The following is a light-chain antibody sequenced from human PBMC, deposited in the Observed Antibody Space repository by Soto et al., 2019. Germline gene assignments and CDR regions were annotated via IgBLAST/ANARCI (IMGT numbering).Light chain of an antibody. CDR2: GAS. V-gene: IGKV3-20*01. J-gene: IGKJ1*01. CDR3: QVYNSSPWT. Sequence: EIVLTQSPGTLSLSPGEGATLSCWASQSVSGNFVAWYQVKPGQAPRLGVYGASTRASGFPDRFSGSGSGTDFPLTISRLYPEDFAMYYCQVYNSSPWTFGQGTKVEI. CDR1: QSVSGNF.